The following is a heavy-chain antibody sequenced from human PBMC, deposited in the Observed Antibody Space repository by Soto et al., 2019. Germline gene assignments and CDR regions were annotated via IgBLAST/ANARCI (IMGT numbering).Heavy chain of an antibody. CDR2: IYYSGST. CDR1: GGSISSSSYY. V-gene: IGHV4-39*01. Sequence: SETLSLTCTVSGGSISSSSYYWGWIRQPPGKGLEWIGSIYYSGSTYYNPSLKSRVTISGDTSKNQFSLKLSSVTAADTAVYYCARRGVDHIAESTWIQQLYGMDVWGQGTTVTVSS. D-gene: IGHD5-18*01. J-gene: IGHJ6*02. CDR3: ARRGVDHIAESTWIQQLYGMDV.